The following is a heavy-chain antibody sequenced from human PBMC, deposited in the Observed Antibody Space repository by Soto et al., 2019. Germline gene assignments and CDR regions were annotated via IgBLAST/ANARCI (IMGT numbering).Heavy chain of an antibody. Sequence: SETLSLTCTVSGGSISSSSYYWGWIRQPPGKGLEWIGSIYYSGSTYYNPSLKSRVTISVDTSKNQFSLKLSSVTAADTAVYYCADSIAAAGTNYYYMDVWGKGTTVTVSS. D-gene: IGHD6-13*01. CDR3: ADSIAAAGTNYYYMDV. J-gene: IGHJ6*03. CDR1: GGSISSSSYY. V-gene: IGHV4-39*01. CDR2: IYYSGST.